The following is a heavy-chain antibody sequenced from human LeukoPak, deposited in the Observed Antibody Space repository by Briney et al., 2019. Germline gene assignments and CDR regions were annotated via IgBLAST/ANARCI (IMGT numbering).Heavy chain of an antibody. CDR1: GFTFSGHW. V-gene: IGHV3-7*03. Sequence: GGSLRLSCAASGFTFSGHWMTWVRQAPGKGLEWVANIKEDGSKKNYVDSVKGRFTISRDNAKNSLYLQMSSLRAEDTAMYYCATPLDYRDSSGFHQGGDWGQGTLVTVSS. J-gene: IGHJ4*02. CDR3: ATPLDYRDSSGFHQGGD. CDR2: IKEDGSKK. D-gene: IGHD3-22*01.